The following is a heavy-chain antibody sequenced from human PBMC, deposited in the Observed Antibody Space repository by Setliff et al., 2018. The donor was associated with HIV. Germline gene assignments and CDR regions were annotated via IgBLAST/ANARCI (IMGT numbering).Heavy chain of an antibody. CDR3: ARGYLISGTQKSYYMDV. V-gene: IGHV1-8*03. Sequence: ASVKVSCKASGYTFTSYDINWVRQATGQGLEWMGWMNPNTGNTGYAQKFQGRVSITRSTSINTAYMELSTLRSEDTAVYYCARGYLISGTQKSYYMDVWGKGTTVTSP. D-gene: IGHD1-26*01. CDR1: GYTFTSYD. CDR2: MNPNTGNT. J-gene: IGHJ6*03.